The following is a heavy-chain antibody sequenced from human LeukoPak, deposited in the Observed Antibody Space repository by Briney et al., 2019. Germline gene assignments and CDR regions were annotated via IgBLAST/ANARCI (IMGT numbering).Heavy chain of an antibody. CDR3: ARAKGVSTGYRPTDY. CDR1: GFTFSSSW. Sequence: PGGSLRLSCATSGFTFSSSWMSWVRQAPGKGLEWVAVIWYDGSNRYYADPVKGRFTVSRDNSKNTLYLQMSSLRAEDTAVYYCARAKGVSTGYRPTDYWGQGTLVTVSS. J-gene: IGHJ4*02. D-gene: IGHD3-22*01. CDR2: IWYDGSNR. V-gene: IGHV3-33*08.